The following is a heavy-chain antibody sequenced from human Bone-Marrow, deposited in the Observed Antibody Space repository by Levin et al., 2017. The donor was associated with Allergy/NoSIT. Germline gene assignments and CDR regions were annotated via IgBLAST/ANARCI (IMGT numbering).Heavy chain of an antibody. Sequence: SETLSLTCGLKGGSFSSYYWNWVRQAPGKGWEWIAEINHGGATSYHPSLKRRITVSVETSKNQFSLRLTSVTASATPRYFCALGPDCSSGTCFMIWGPGTLVTVSS. D-gene: IGHD2-2*01. CDR2: INHGGAT. V-gene: IGHV4-34*10. CDR1: GGSFSSYY. J-gene: IGHJ4*02. CDR3: ALGPDCSSGTCFMI.